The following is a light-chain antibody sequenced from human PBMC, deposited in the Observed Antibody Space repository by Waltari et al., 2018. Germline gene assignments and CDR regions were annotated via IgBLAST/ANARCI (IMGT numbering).Light chain of an antibody. CDR1: QSVRTD. Sequence: DIVLTQSPATMSLSPGERATLPCRASQSVRTDLAWYQQKPGQAPRLLIYDASTRATGIPARFSGSGSGADFTLTISSLELEDFVLYYCQHRSSWPSLTFGGGTKLEIK. V-gene: IGKV3-11*01. CDR3: QHRSSWPSLT. CDR2: DAS. J-gene: IGKJ4*01.